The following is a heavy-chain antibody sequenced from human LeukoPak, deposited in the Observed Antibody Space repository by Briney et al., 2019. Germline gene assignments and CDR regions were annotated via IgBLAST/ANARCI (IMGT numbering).Heavy chain of an antibody. D-gene: IGHD5-18*01. J-gene: IGHJ4*02. Sequence: SETLSLTCTVSGGSISSYYWSWIRQPPGKGLEWIGYIYYSGSTNYNPSLKSRVTISVDTSKNQFSLKLSSVTAADTAEYYCARSTGGYSYGRYFDYWGQGTLVTVSS. CDR2: IYYSGST. CDR3: ARSTGGYSYGRYFDY. CDR1: GGSISSYY. V-gene: IGHV4-59*01.